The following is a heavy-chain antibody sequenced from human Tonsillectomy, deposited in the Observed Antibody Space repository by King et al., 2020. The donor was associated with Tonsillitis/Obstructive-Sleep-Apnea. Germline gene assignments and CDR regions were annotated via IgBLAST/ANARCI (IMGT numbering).Heavy chain of an antibody. CDR2: INSDETTT. CDR3: ARFSPLVDYYDTSGYAFDI. Sequence: QLVQSGGGLIQPGGSLRLSCAASGFTFSSYWMHWVRQAPGKGLVWVSHINSDETTTTYADSVKGRFTISRDNARSTLFLQLNSLRVEDTAVYYCARFSPLVDYYDTSGYAFDIWGQGTMGTVSS. J-gene: IGHJ3*02. CDR1: GFTFSSYW. V-gene: IGHV3-74*01. D-gene: IGHD3-22*01.